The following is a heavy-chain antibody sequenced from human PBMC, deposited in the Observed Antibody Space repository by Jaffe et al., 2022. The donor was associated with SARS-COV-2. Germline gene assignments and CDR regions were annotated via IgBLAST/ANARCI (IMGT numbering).Heavy chain of an antibody. CDR1: GFTFSSYG. J-gene: IGHJ3*02. CDR3: AKLGAWLQRSDAFDI. CDR2: ISYDGSNK. Sequence: QVQLVESGGGVVQPGRSLRLSCAASGFTFSSYGMHWVRQAPGKGLEWVAVISYDGSNKYYADSVKGRFTISRDNSKNTLYLQMNSLRAEDTAVYYCAKLGAWLQRSDAFDIWGQGTMVTVSS. V-gene: IGHV3-30*18. D-gene: IGHD3-16*01.